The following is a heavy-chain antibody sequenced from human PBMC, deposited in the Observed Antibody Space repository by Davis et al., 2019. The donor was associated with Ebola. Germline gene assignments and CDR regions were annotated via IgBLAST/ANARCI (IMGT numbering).Heavy chain of an antibody. CDR1: GFTFSIYS. D-gene: IGHD1-26*01. Sequence: GESLKISCAASGFTFSIYSMTWVRQAPGKGLEWVSAILASGTSTYYADSVKGRFTISRDNAKNSLYLQMNSLRDEDTAVYYCARDHSGSHYGAYYFDFWGQGTLVTVSS. CDR2: ILASGTST. J-gene: IGHJ4*02. CDR3: ARDHSGSHYGAYYFDF. V-gene: IGHV3-23*01.